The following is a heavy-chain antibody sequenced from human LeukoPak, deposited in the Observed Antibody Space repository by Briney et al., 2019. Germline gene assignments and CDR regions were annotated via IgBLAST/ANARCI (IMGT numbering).Heavy chain of an antibody. Sequence: PGGTLRLSCAASGFSLTTYGMSWVRQSPGKGLEWVSGIGGYDHSTYYPDSLKGRITISKDTSKNTLYLQMNSLTAGDTAVYYCAKDSHSGYFDYWGQGTLVTVSS. D-gene: IGHD1-26*01. J-gene: IGHJ4*02. CDR1: GFSLTTYG. CDR3: AKDSHSGYFDY. CDR2: IGGYDHST. V-gene: IGHV3-23*01.